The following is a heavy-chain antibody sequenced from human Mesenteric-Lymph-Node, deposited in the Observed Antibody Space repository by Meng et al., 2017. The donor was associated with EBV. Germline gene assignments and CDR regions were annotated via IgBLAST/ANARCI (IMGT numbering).Heavy chain of an antibody. V-gene: IGHV1-69*06. CDR2: INPVFGTA. D-gene: IGHD3-10*01. CDR3: AREAYYYGAGHYKMYFFHS. Sequence: QRQLEEAGGELKKPGSSLKVSCKVTVGTFSSYAISWVRQAAGQGLDWMGGINPVFGTAYYAQTFQGRVTSTADKYTNTAYMEMTSMRSDDTAVYYCAREAYYYGAGHYKMYFFHSWGQGTLVTVSS. J-gene: IGHJ4*02. CDR1: VGTFSSYA.